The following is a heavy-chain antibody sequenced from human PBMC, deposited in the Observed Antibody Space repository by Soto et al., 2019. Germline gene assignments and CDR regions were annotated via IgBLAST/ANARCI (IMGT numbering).Heavy chain of an antibody. J-gene: IGHJ4*02. CDR2: IYYDGSDE. CDR1: GFSFTGHG. D-gene: IGHD2-15*01. V-gene: IGHV3-33*01. CDR3: APDRRTPPANTWPVPGTYFDF. Sequence: QVLLVESGGGVVQPGSSLRLSCAASGFSFTGHGMHWVRQAPGKGLEWVALIYYDGSDEYYADSVKGGLRISRDNSKNRVYLQMNTLRVEDTAVYYWAPDRRTPPANTWPVPGTYFDFWGQGTLVTVSS.